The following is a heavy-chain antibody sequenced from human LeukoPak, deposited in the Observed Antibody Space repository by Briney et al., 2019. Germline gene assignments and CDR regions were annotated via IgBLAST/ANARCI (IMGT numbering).Heavy chain of an antibody. J-gene: IGHJ4*02. CDR3: ATDLMVGPTTDLDY. V-gene: IGHV1-24*01. CDR1: GYTLTELS. D-gene: IGHD1-26*01. Sequence: ASVKVSCKVSGYTLTELSIHWVRQAPGKGLEWMGGFDPKDGGTIYAQNFQGRVTLTEDTSTDTAYMELSSLRSEDTAVYYCATDLMVGPTTDLDYWGQGTLVTVSS. CDR2: FDPKDGGT.